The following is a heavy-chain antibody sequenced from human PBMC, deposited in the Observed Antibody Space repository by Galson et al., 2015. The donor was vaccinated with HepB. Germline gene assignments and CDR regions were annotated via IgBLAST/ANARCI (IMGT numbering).Heavy chain of an antibody. CDR2: ISGSGGST. D-gene: IGHD2-15*01. V-gene: IGHV3-23*01. Sequence: SLRLSCAASGFTFSSYAMSWVRQAPGKGLEWVSAISGSGGSTYYADSVKGRFTISRDNSKNTLYLQMNSLRAEDTAVYYCAKDRSLMVVVAPRDAFDIWGQGTMVTVSS. CDR1: GFTFSSYA. J-gene: IGHJ3*02. CDR3: AKDRSLMVVVAPRDAFDI.